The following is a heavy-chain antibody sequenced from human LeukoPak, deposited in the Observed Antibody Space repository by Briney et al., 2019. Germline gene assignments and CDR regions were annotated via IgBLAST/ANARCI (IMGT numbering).Heavy chain of an antibody. J-gene: IGHJ5*02. Sequence: GATVKISCKASGYSFTDYFLHWVQQAPGKGLEWMGRVDPGDGETIYAEKFQGRVAITADTSRDTAYMELSSLRSEDTAVYYCTIVGLDYYDTSGYPSWGQGTLVTVSS. CDR3: TIVGLDYYDTSGYPS. D-gene: IGHD3-22*01. V-gene: IGHV1-69-2*01. CDR2: VDPGDGET. CDR1: GYSFTDYF.